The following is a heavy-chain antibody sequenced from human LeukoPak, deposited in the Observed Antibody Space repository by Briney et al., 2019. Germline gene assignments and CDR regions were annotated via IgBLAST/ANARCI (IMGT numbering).Heavy chain of an antibody. J-gene: IGHJ4*02. Sequence: GGSLRLSCAASGFTFSSYGMHWVRQAPGKGLEWVAVISYDGSNKYYADSVKGRFTISRDNSKNTLYLQMNSLRAEDTAVYYCARDSSGWYWVGSRYFDYWGQGTLVTVSS. CDR2: ISYDGSNK. D-gene: IGHD6-19*01. CDR1: GFTFSSYG. CDR3: ARDSSGWYWVGSRYFDY. V-gene: IGHV3-30*12.